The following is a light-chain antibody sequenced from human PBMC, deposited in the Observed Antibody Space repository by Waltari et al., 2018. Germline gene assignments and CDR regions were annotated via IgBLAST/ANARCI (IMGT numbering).Light chain of an antibody. CDR2: EVS. J-gene: IGLJ2*01. V-gene: IGLV2-8*01. CDR1: SSDVGNYNY. CDR3: SSYAGSNKVV. Sequence: QSALTQPPSASGSPGQSVTISCTGTSSDVGNYNYVSWYQQHPGKAPKLMIYEVSKRPSGVPDRFSGSKSGNTASLTVSGLQVEDEADYCCSSYAGSNKVVFGGGTKLTVL.